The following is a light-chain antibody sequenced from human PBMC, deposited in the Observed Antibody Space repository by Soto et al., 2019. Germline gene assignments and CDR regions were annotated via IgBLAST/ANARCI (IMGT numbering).Light chain of an antibody. J-gene: IGKJ3*01. V-gene: IGKV3-11*01. Sequence: EIVLTQSPATPSLSPGERATLSCRASQSVSSYLAWYQQKPGQAPRLLIYDASNRATGIPARFSGSGSGTDFVLTISSLEPEDFAVYYCQQRSNWPPLFGPGTKVHIK. CDR2: DAS. CDR3: QQRSNWPPL. CDR1: QSVSSY.